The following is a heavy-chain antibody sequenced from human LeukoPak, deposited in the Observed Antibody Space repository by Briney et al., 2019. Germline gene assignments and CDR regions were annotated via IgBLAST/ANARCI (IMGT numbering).Heavy chain of an antibody. Sequence: WISYITRSGSTTYYADSVKGRLTISRDNAKSSLYLQMNSLRVEDTAVYYCAREAAANAVDCWGQGTLVTV. J-gene: IGHJ4*02. V-gene: IGHV3-48*03. CDR2: ITRSGSTT. CDR3: AREAAANAVDC. D-gene: IGHD6-25*01.